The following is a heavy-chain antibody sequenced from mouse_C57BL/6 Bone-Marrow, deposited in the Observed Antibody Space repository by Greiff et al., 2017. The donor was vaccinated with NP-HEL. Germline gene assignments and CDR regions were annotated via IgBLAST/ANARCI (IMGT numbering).Heavy chain of an antibody. CDR2: ISSGGSYT. J-gene: IGHJ1*03. CDR1: GFTFSSYG. Sequence: EVQRVESGGDLVKPGGSLKLSCAASGFTFSSYGMSWVRQTPDKRLEWVATISSGGSYTYYPDSVQGRFTISRDNAKNTLYLQMSSLKSEDTAMYYCARHYPFYYGSSNWYFDVWGTGTTVTVSS. V-gene: IGHV5-6*01. D-gene: IGHD1-1*01. CDR3: ARHYPFYYGSSNWYFDV.